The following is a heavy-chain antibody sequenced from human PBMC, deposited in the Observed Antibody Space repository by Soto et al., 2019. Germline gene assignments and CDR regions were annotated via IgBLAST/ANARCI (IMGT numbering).Heavy chain of an antibody. Sequence: QVQLVQSGAEVKKPGSSVKVSCKASGGTFSSYAISWVRQAPGQGLEWMGGIIPIFGTANYAQKFQGRVTITADESTSTAYMELSSQRSEDTAVYYCARGKLMDIVATIPFDYWGQGTLVTVSS. V-gene: IGHV1-69*12. CDR3: ARGKLMDIVATIPFDY. CDR1: GGTFSSYA. J-gene: IGHJ4*02. D-gene: IGHD5-12*01. CDR2: IIPIFGTA.